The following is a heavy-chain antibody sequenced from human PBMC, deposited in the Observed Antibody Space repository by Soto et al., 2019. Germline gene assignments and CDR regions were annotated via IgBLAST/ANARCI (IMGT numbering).Heavy chain of an antibody. Sequence: QVQLVESEGGVVQPGRSLRLSCAASGFFFSSDTMHWVRQAQGKGLEWVAAISHDGSNKYYADSVKGRFTISRDNSKNMLYLQMNSLRAEKTAEYYCARDRGGSGDGYKLYYYLYAMDVWGQGTTVTVSS. CDR2: ISHDGSNK. CDR3: ARDRGGSGDGYKLYYYLYAMDV. V-gene: IGHV3-30-3*01. CDR1: GFFFSSDT. J-gene: IGHJ6*02. D-gene: IGHD5-12*01.